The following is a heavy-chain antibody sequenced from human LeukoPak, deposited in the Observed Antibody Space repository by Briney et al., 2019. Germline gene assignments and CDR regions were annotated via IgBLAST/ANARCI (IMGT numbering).Heavy chain of an antibody. Sequence: KPSETLSLTCAVSGDSINSYYWSWIRQPPGKGLEWIGEINHSGSTNYNPSLKSRVTISVDTSKNQFSLKLSSVTAADTAVYYCARVARGSPSSGDYWGQGTLVTVSS. CDR2: INHSGST. V-gene: IGHV4-34*01. J-gene: IGHJ4*02. D-gene: IGHD3-22*01. CDR3: ARVARGSPSSGDY. CDR1: GDSINSYY.